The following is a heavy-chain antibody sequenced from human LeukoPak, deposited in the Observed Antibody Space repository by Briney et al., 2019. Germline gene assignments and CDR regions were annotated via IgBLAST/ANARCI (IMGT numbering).Heavy chain of an antibody. CDR3: VTVTKVEAFDI. J-gene: IGHJ3*02. V-gene: IGHV1-46*01. Sequence: GASVKVSCKASAYTFTIYYMHWVRQAPGQGLEWMGVIDPSGGSTSYEQKFQGRVTMTRDMSTSTVYMELSSLRSEDTAVYYCVTVTKVEAFDIWGQGTMVTVSS. D-gene: IGHD4-17*01. CDR2: IDPSGGST. CDR1: AYTFTIYY.